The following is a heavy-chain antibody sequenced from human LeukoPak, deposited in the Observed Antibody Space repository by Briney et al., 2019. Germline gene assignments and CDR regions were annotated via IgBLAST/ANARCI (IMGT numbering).Heavy chain of an antibody. CDR1: GYTFTGYY. V-gene: IGHV1-2*02. D-gene: IGHD3-3*01. Sequence: ASVKVSCKASGYTFTGYYIHWVRQAPGQGLEWMGWISPTSGGTNYAEKFQGRVTMTRDTSISTAYMELSRLRSDGTAVYYCARDHEHSYYDWGQGTLVTVSS. CDR3: ARDHEHSYYD. J-gene: IGHJ4*02. CDR2: ISPTSGGT.